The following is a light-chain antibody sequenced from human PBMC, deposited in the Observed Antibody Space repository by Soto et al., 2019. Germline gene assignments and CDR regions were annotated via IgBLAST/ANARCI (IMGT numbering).Light chain of an antibody. CDR1: QNIFSW. Sequence: DIQMTQAPSTLSGSVVYSVTITGRASQNIFSWLAWYQHKPGKAPNLLISAASTLQSGVPSRFSGSGSGTDFTLTISSLQPEDVATYYCQQASTYPLTFGGGTKVDI. CDR2: AAS. J-gene: IGKJ4*01. CDR3: QQASTYPLT. V-gene: IGKV1-12*01.